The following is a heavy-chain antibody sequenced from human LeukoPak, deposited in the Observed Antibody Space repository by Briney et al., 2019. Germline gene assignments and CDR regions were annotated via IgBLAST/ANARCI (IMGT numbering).Heavy chain of an antibody. Sequence: GGSLRLSCAASGFTFSSYGMHWVRQAPGKGLEWVAFIRYDGSNKYYADSVKGRFTISRDNSKNTLYLQMNSLRAEDTAVYYCAKDEYYYGSASDYWGQGTLVTVSS. J-gene: IGHJ4*02. D-gene: IGHD3-10*01. CDR2: IRYDGSNK. CDR3: AKDEYYYGSASDY. CDR1: GFTFSSYG. V-gene: IGHV3-30*02.